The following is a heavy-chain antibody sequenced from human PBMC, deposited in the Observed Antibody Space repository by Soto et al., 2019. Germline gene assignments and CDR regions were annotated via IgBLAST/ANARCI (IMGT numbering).Heavy chain of an antibody. D-gene: IGHD6-6*01. CDR1: GGSFSGYY. Sequence: QVQLQQWGAGLLKPSETLSLTCAVYGGSFSGYYWSWIRQPPGKGLEWIGEINHSGRTNYNPSLKSRITISVDTSKNRFSLKLSSVTAADTAVYYCARGLPSRRLSFDYWGQGTLVTVSS. CDR2: INHSGRT. V-gene: IGHV4-34*01. J-gene: IGHJ4*02. CDR3: ARGLPSRRLSFDY.